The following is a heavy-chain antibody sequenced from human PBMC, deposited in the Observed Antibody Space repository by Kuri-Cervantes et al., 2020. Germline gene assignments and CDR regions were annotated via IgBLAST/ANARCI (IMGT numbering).Heavy chain of an antibody. CDR2: VSSDGSIR. Sequence: GESLKISCAASGFTFSNYDMHWVRQAPGKGLEWVAVVSSDGSIRYYGDSVKGRFTISRDSPKNTLYLQMNTLRADDTAVYYCAREASGALDSWGQGTLVTVSS. CDR1: GFTFSNYD. V-gene: IGHV3-30*03. CDR3: AREASGALDS. D-gene: IGHD5-12*01. J-gene: IGHJ5*01.